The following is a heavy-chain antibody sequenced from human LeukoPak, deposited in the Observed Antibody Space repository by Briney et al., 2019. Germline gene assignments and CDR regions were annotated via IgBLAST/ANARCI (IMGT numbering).Heavy chain of an antibody. CDR3: ARSYDFWSGYFIPTDY. D-gene: IGHD3-3*01. Sequence: ASVKVSCKASGYTFTGYYMHWVRQAPGQGLEWMGRINPNSGGTNYAQKFQGRVTMTRDTSISTAYMELRSLRSDDTAVYYCARSYDFWSGYFIPTDYWGQGTLVTVSS. V-gene: IGHV1-2*06. CDR1: GYTFTGYY. J-gene: IGHJ4*02. CDR2: INPNSGGT.